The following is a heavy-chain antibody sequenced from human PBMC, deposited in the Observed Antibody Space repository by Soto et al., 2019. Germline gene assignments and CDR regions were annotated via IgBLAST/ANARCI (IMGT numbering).Heavy chain of an antibody. Sequence: GGSLXXXXAXSXFTFRDYYXXXVRXVAGKRLEWVGRTRNKAHSYTPEYAPSVKGRFSSSRDESKDSMYLQMNWLKIEDTAVYYCARDTGGSYDYWGQGALVTVSS. CDR3: ARDTGGSYDY. CDR2: TRNKAHSYTP. V-gene: IGHV3-72*01. D-gene: IGHD5-12*01. CDR1: XFTFRDYY. J-gene: IGHJ4*02.